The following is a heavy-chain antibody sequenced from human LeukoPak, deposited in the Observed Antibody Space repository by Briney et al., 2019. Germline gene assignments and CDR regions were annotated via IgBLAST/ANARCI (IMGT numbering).Heavy chain of an antibody. CDR3: AGAVAGSFDY. CDR1: GFTFSIYS. J-gene: IGHJ4*02. CDR2: IRSSSSTI. V-gene: IGHV3-48*02. D-gene: IGHD6-19*01. Sequence: PGGSLTLSCAVSGFTFSIYSMNWVRQAAGKGLEWVSYIRSSSSTIYYADSVKGRSTISRDNAKNSVYLQMNSLRDEDTAVYYCAGAVAGSFDYWGQGTLVSVSS.